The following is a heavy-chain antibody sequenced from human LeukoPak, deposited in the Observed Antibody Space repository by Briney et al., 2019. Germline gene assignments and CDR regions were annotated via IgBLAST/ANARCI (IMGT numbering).Heavy chain of an antibody. CDR2: IYTSGST. CDR1: GSSISSGSYY. CDR3: ARTGIVVVMGAFDI. Sequence: SETLSLTCTVSGSSISSGSYYWSWIRQPVGKGLERIGRIYTSGSTDYNPSLKSRVTISVDTSKIQFSLKLSSVTAADTAVYYCARTGIVVVMGAFDIWGQRTMVTVSS. V-gene: IGHV4-61*02. D-gene: IGHD3-22*01. J-gene: IGHJ3*02.